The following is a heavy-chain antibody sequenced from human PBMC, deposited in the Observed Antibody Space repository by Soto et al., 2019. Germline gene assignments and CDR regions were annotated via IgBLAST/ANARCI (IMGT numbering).Heavy chain of an antibody. V-gene: IGHV4-30-4*01. J-gene: IGHJ4*02. CDR3: ARGGYCSGGSCYEDY. Sequence: QVQLQESGPGLVKPSQTLSLTCTVSGGSISSGDYYWSWIRQPPGKGLEGIGYIYYSGSTYYNPSLNSRVTISVDTSKNQFSLKLSYVTAADTAVYYCARGGYCSGGSCYEDYWGQGTLVTVSS. CDR1: GGSISSGDYY. D-gene: IGHD2-15*01. CDR2: IYYSGST.